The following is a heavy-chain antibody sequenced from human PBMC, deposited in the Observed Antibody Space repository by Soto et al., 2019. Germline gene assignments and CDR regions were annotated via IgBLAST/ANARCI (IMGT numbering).Heavy chain of an antibody. D-gene: IGHD2-8*01. Sequence: QVQLVQSGAEVKKPGASVKVSCKASGYSFTDYHIHWVRQAPGQGLEWLGRINPKSGGTSTAEKFQGWVTITTDTSISKAAMELTRLTSDDTAIYYCARSDSTDCSNGVCSFFYNHDMDVWGQGTTVTVSS. V-gene: IGHV1-2*04. CDR1: GYSFTDYH. CDR3: ARSDSTDCSNGVCSFFYNHDMDV. CDR2: INPKSGGT. J-gene: IGHJ6*02.